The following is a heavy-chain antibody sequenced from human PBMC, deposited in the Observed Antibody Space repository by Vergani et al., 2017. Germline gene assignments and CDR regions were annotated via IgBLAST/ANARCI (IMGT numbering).Heavy chain of an antibody. Sequence: VQLQESGPGLLKPSETLSLTCSVSGASISSYFWSWIRQPAGKGLEWLGRVHTDGTAYYNPSLRTRVRLSADLSQSQFSLKLSSVTAADTAVYYCARGSIAAAGSYYYYYYGMDVWGQGTTVTVSS. CDR2: VHTDGTA. V-gene: IGHV4-4*07. J-gene: IGHJ6*02. CDR3: ARGSIAAAGSYYYYYYGMDV. D-gene: IGHD6-13*01. CDR1: GASISSYF.